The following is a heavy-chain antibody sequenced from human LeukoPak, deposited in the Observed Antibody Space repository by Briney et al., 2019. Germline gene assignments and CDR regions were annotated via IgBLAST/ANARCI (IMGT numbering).Heavy chain of an antibody. V-gene: IGHV3-66*01. D-gene: IGHD3-10*01. J-gene: IGHJ4*02. Sequence: GGSLRLSCAASGFTVSRNYMSCVRQTPGKGLEWVSILYFDDYTLYTDSVKGRFTISRDDSKNALYLQMNSLRAEDTALYFCARGGTSYYPSDWGQGTLVTVSS. CDR2: LYFDDYT. CDR3: ARGGTSYYPSD. CDR1: GFTVSRNY.